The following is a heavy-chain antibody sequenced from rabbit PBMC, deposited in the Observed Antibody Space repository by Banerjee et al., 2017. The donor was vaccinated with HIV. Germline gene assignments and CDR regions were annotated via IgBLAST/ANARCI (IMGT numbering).Heavy chain of an antibody. CDR1: GFSFSSSYY. CDR3: ARGYADYTVYGYVFRYFDL. CDR2: IYTSSGST. V-gene: IGHV1S40*01. Sequence: QSLEESGGDLVKPGASLTLTCTASGFSFSSSYYMCWVRQAPGKGLEWIACIYTSSGSTYYASWAKGRFTISKTSSTTVTLQMTSLTAADTATYFCARGYADYTVYGYVFRYFDLWGPGTLVTVS. D-gene: IGHD6-1*01. J-gene: IGHJ4*01.